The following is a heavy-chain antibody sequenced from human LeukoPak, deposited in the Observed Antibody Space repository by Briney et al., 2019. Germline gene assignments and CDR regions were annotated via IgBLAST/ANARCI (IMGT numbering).Heavy chain of an antibody. CDR3: ARSEQFPYYMDV. J-gene: IGHJ6*03. CDR2: IYPNSGGT. Sequence: ASVKVSCKASAYTFTGYYMHWVRQAPGQGLEWMGWIYPNSGGTNYAQKFRGRVTMTRDTSISTAYMELSRLRSDDTAVYYCARSEQFPYYMDVWGKGTTVTVSS. CDR1: AYTFTGYY. V-gene: IGHV1-2*02. D-gene: IGHD6-19*01.